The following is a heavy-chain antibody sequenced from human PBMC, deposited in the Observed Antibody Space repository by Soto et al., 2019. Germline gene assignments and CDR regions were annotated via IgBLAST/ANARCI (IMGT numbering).Heavy chain of an antibody. V-gene: IGHV3-21*01. CDR2: ISSSGYI. CDR3: ARDCSGGSCYTGMDV. J-gene: IGHJ6*02. Sequence: GGSLRLSCAASGFNFNSYTINWVRQAPGKRLEWLSSISSSGYIFSTDSVRGRFTISRDNAKNSVYLQINSLRAEDTAVYFGARDCSGGSCYTGMDVWGQGTTVTVSS. D-gene: IGHD2-15*01. CDR1: GFNFNSYT.